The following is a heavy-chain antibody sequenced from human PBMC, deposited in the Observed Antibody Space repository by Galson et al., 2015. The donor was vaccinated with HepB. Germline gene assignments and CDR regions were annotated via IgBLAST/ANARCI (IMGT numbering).Heavy chain of an antibody. Sequence: SLRLSCAASGFTFRNYWMHWVRQAPGKGLEWVSSISWYSDKIAYEDSVKGRFTISRDDAKNSLYLQMNSLRVEDTALYYCVRAMGSYFYGMDVWGQGTTVTVSS. CDR3: VRAMGSYFYGMDV. CDR1: GFTFRNYW. CDR2: ISWYSDKI. J-gene: IGHJ6*02. V-gene: IGHV3-9*01. D-gene: IGHD3-10*01.